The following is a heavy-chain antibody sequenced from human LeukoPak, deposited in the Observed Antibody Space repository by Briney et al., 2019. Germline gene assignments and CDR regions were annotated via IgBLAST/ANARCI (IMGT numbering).Heavy chain of an antibody. J-gene: IGHJ2*01. CDR2: ISSSSSST. CDR3: AKDRTVGASYWYFDL. V-gene: IGHV3-11*05. Sequence: GGSLRLSCAATGFTFSDYYMSWVRQAPGKGLEWVSYISSSSSSTNYADSVRGRFTISRDNAKNSLYLQMNSLRAEDTAIYYCAKDRTVGASYWYFDLWGRGTLVTVSS. D-gene: IGHD1-26*01. CDR1: GFTFSDYY.